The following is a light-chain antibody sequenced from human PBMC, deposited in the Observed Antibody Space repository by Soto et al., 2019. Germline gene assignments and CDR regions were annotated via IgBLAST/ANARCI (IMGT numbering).Light chain of an antibody. V-gene: IGLV1-47*01. Sequence: QSVLTQPPSASGTPGQRVTISCSGTSSNIGNNYVCWYQQLPGTAPKLLIYRNNQRPSGVPARFSGSKSGTSASLAISGLRSDDEADYYCAAWDDSLRGVVFGGGTKVTVL. CDR2: RNN. J-gene: IGLJ2*01. CDR3: AAWDDSLRGVV. CDR1: SSNIGNNY.